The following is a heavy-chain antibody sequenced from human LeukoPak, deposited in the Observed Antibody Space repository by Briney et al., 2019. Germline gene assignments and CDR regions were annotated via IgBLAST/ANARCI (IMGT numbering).Heavy chain of an antibody. CDR3: AIVGFEQWLRDY. CDR1: GFTFSSYW. Sequence: GGSLRLSCAASGFTFSSYWMSWVRQAPGKGLEWVANIKQDGSEKYYVDSVKGRFTISRDNAKNPLYLQMNSLRAEDTALYYCAIVGFEQWLRDYWGQGTLVTVSS. V-gene: IGHV3-7*03. D-gene: IGHD6-19*01. CDR2: IKQDGSEK. J-gene: IGHJ4*02.